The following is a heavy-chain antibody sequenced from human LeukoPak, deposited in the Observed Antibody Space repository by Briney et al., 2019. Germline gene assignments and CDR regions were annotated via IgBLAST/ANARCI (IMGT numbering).Heavy chain of an antibody. CDR1: GGSISSYY. CDR3: ARDRVAVAGTPGLWYMDV. Sequence: PSETLSLTCTVSGGSISSYYWSWIRQPAGKGLEWIGRIYTSGSTNYNPSLKSRVTMSVDTSKNQFSLKLSSVTAADTAVYYCARDRVAVAGTPGLWYMDVWGKGTTVTISS. V-gene: IGHV4-4*07. D-gene: IGHD6-19*01. CDR2: IYTSGST. J-gene: IGHJ6*03.